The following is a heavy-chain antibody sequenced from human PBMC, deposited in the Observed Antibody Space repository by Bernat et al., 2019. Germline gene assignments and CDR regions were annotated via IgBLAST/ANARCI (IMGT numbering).Heavy chain of an antibody. J-gene: IGHJ4*02. CDR2: IYYSGST. CDR1: GGSISSGGYY. CDR3: AREGAMVRGVRTDY. D-gene: IGHD3-10*01. Sequence: QVQLQESGPGLVKPSQTLSLTCTVSGGSISSGGYYWSWIRQHPGKGLEWIGYIYYSGSTYYNPSLKSRVTISVDTSKNQFSLKLSSVTAADKAVYYCAREGAMVRGVRTDYWGQGTLVTVSS. V-gene: IGHV4-31*03.